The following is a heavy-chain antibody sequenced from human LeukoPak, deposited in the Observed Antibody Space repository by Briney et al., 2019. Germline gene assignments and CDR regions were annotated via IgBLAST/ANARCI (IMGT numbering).Heavy chain of an antibody. V-gene: IGHV3-21*01. CDR2: ISSSSSYI. CDR3: ARDWLPRLSLFDY. Sequence: PGGSLRLSCAASGFTFSSYSMNWVRQAPGKGLEWVSSISSSSSYIYYADSVKGRFTISRDNAKNSLYLQMNSLRAEDTAVYYCARDWLPRLSLFDYWGQGTLVTVSS. J-gene: IGHJ4*02. D-gene: IGHD6-19*01. CDR1: GFTFSSYS.